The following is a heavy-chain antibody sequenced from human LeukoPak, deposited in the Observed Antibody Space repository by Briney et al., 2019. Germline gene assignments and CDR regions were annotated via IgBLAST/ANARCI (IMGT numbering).Heavy chain of an antibody. CDR2: VYKDGDT. CDR3: ARGSFNILTGYDPGPDY. Sequence: NPSETLSLTCTVSGGSVNTYYWSWIRQPPGKGLEWIGYVYKDGDTNSNPSLKSRVTILVDTSKNQFSLKLSSVTAADTAVYYCARGSFNILTGYDPGPDYWGQGTLVLVSS. CDR1: GGSVNTYY. J-gene: IGHJ4*02. D-gene: IGHD3-9*01. V-gene: IGHV4-59*02.